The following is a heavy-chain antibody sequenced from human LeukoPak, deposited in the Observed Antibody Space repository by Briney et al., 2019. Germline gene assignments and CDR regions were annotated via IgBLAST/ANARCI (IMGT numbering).Heavy chain of an antibody. Sequence: ASVKVSCKASGYTFTDYYMHWVRQAPGQGLEWMGWINPNSGGTNYAQKFQGRVTMTRDMSTSTVYMELSSLRSEDTAVYYCARGYQLLLYPGPPGYWGQGTLVTVSS. D-gene: IGHD2-2*01. CDR3: ARGYQLLLYPGPPGY. CDR2: INPNSGGT. J-gene: IGHJ4*02. CDR1: GYTFTDYY. V-gene: IGHV1-2*02.